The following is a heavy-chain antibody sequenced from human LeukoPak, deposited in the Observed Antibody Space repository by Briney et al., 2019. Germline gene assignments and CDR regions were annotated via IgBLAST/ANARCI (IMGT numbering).Heavy chain of an antibody. Sequence: GASVKVSCKAAGGTFSSYAISWVRQAHGQGLEWMGRIIPILGIANYAQKFQGRVTITADKSTSTAYMELSSLRSEDTAVYYCARDAPNIVVVPAATSYYYYGMDVWGQGTTVTVSS. CDR2: IIPILGIA. CDR1: GGTFSSYA. J-gene: IGHJ6*02. CDR3: ARDAPNIVVVPAATSYYYYGMDV. V-gene: IGHV1-69*04. D-gene: IGHD2-2*01.